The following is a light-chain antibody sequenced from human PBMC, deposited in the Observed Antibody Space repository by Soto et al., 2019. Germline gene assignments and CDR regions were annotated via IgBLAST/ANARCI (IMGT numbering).Light chain of an antibody. CDR3: ISYTVSRSYV. CDR1: SSDIGAYDH. CDR2: SVS. V-gene: IGLV2-14*01. J-gene: IGLJ1*01. Sequence: SGRTQPASVSGSAGQSITMSYSGTSSDIGAYDHVAWYQQFTGKSPKLMIYSVSNRPSGVSNRFSGSKSGNTASLTISGLQAEDEADYYCISYTVSRSYVFGSGTKVTVL.